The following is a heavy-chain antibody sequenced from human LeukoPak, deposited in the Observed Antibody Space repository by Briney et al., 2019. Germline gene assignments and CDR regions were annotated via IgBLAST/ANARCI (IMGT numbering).Heavy chain of an antibody. CDR1: GYTLTELS. J-gene: IGHJ3*02. Sequence: ASVKVSCKVSGYTLTELSMHWVRQAPGKGLEWMGGFDPEDGETIYAQKFQGRVTMTEDTSTDTAYMELSSLRSEDTAVYYCATDFGLLSPKKRRYFDWLYAFDIWGQGTMVTVSS. CDR3: ATDFGLLSPKKRRYFDWLYAFDI. D-gene: IGHD3-9*01. CDR2: FDPEDGET. V-gene: IGHV1-24*01.